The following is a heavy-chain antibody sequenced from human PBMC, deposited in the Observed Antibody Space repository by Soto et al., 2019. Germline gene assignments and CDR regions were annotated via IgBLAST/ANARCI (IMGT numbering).Heavy chain of an antibody. Sequence: QVQLVQSGAEVKKPGASVKVSCKASGYTFTSYGISWVRQAPGQGLEWMGWISAYNGNTNYAQKLQGRVTMTTDTTTSTAHMELRSMRSDDTAVYYCARRVGGRYNWNVPHGMDVWGQGTTVTVSS. CDR3: ARRVGGRYNWNVPHGMDV. CDR1: GYTFTSYG. D-gene: IGHD1-20*01. CDR2: ISAYNGNT. V-gene: IGHV1-18*01. J-gene: IGHJ6*02.